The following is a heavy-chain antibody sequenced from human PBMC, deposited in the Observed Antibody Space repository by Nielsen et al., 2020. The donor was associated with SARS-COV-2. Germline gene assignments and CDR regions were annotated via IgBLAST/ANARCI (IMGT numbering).Heavy chain of an antibody. J-gene: IGHJ5*02. D-gene: IGHD6-13*01. CDR1: GFAFSDYY. V-gene: IGHV3-11*04. Sequence: GGSLRLSCVASGFAFSDYYMSWIRQAPGKGLEWVSYTSNTGVTKYYADSVKGRFTISRDNAKNSLYLQMNSLRAEDTAVYYCARGRIAAAGTWSNWFDPWGQGTLVTVSS. CDR2: TSNTGVTK. CDR3: ARGRIAAAGTWSNWFDP.